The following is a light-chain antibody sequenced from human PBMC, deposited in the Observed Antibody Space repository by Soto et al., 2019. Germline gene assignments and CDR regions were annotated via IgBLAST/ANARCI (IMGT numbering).Light chain of an antibody. J-gene: IGKJ1*01. CDR2: DAS. CDR3: QQYDYLRT. CDR1: QDISNY. V-gene: IGKV1-33*01. Sequence: DIPMTQSPSSLSASVGDRVTITCQASQDISNYLNWYQQKPGKAPKLLIYDASNLERGVPSRFSGSGSGTDFTFTISSLQPEDIATYYCQQYDYLRTFGQGTKVEIK.